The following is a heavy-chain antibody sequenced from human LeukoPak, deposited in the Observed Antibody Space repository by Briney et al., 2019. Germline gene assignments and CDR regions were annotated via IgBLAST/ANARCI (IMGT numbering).Heavy chain of an antibody. D-gene: IGHD6-19*01. J-gene: IGHJ4*02. CDR1: GGTFSSYA. CDR3: ARVATVAVFDY. V-gene: IGHV1-69*06. CDR2: IIPIFGTA. Sequence: GGPVKDSPKASGGTFSSYAISWVRQSPAQELEWMGGIIPIFGTANYAQKFQGRVTITADKSTSTAYMELSSLRSEDTAVYYCARVATVAVFDYWGQGTLVTVSS.